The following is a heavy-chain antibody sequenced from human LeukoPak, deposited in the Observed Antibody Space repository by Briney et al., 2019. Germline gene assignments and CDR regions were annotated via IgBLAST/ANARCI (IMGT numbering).Heavy chain of an antibody. Sequence: PGGSLRLSCAASGFTFDDYAMHWVRQAPGKGLEWVSGISWNSGSIGYADSVKGRFTISRDNAKNSLYLQMNSLRAEDTALYYCATGTLGNDATFDYWGQGTLVTVSS. CDR2: ISWNSGSI. CDR1: GFTFDDYA. D-gene: IGHD1-1*01. CDR3: ATGTLGNDATFDY. J-gene: IGHJ4*02. V-gene: IGHV3-9*01.